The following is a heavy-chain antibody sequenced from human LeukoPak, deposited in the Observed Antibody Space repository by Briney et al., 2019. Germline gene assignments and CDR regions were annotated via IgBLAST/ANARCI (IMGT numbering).Heavy chain of an antibody. V-gene: IGHV3-23*01. Sequence: GGSLRLSCAASGFTFSSYAMSWVRQAPGKGREWVSAISGSGGSTYYADSVKGRFTISRDNSKNTLYLQMNSLRAEDTAVYYCAKDAYYYDSSGYYYVNPFQHWGQGTLVTVSS. CDR3: AKDAYYYDSSGYYYVNPFQH. CDR2: ISGSGGST. CDR1: GFTFSSYA. D-gene: IGHD3-22*01. J-gene: IGHJ1*01.